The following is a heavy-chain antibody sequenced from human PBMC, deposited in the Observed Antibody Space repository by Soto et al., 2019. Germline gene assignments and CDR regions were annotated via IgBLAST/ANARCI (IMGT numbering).Heavy chain of an antibody. J-gene: IGHJ5*02. Sequence: SETLSLSCTVSGGSISSGGYYWSWIRQHPGKGLEWIGYIYYSGSTYYNPSLESRVTISVDTSKNQFSLKLSSVTAADTAVYYCARLYYYGSGSYYHNWFDPWGQGTLVTVSS. CDR1: GGSISSGGYY. CDR3: ARLYYYGSGSYYHNWFDP. D-gene: IGHD3-10*01. CDR2: IYYSGST. V-gene: IGHV4-31*03.